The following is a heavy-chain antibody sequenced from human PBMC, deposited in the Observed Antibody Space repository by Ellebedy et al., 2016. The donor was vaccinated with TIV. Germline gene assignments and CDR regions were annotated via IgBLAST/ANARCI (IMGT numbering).Heavy chain of an antibody. Sequence: MPSETLSLTCTVSGGSISSYYWSWIRQPPGKGLEWIAFIHYNGNTNYNPSLKSRVTISADTSRNQFSLEVTSMTAADTAIYYCARGWSGSSWYYFDLWGQGTLVTVSS. CDR3: ARGWSGSSWYYFDL. CDR2: IHYNGNT. D-gene: IGHD6-13*01. V-gene: IGHV4-59*12. CDR1: GGSISSYY. J-gene: IGHJ4*02.